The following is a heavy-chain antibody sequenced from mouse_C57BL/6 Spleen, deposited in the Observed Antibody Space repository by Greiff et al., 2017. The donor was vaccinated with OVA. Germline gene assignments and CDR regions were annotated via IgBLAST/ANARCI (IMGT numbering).Heavy chain of an antibody. CDR3: ARDRNYDYEERLFDY. J-gene: IGHJ2*01. Sequence: EVKVVESGGGLVKPGGSLKLSCAASGFTFSSYAMSWVRQTPEKRLEWVATISDGGSYTYYPDNVKGRFTISRDNAKNNLYLQMSHLKSEDTAMYYCARDRNYDYEERLFDYWGQGTTLTVSS. CDR1: GFTFSSYA. D-gene: IGHD2-4*01. CDR2: ISDGGSYT. V-gene: IGHV5-4*01.